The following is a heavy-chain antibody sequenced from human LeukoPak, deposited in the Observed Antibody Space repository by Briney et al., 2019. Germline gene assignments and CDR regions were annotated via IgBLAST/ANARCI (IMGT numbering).Heavy chain of an antibody. J-gene: IGHJ3*02. V-gene: IGHV3-21*01. CDR1: GFTFSSYS. CDR2: ISSSSSYI. Sequence: GGSLRLSCAASGFTFSSYSMNWVRQAPEKGLEWVSSISSSSSYIYYADSVKGRFTISRDNAKNSLYLQMNSLRAEDTAVYYCARDGMITFGGVIVKGAFDIWGQGTMVTVSS. CDR3: ARDGMITFGGVIVKGAFDI. D-gene: IGHD3-16*02.